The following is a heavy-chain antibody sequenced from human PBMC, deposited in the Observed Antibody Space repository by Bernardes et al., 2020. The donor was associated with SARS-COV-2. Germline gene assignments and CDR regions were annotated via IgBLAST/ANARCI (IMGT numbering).Heavy chain of an antibody. CDR3: APYQLLGYYYGMDV. CDR1: GFTFSSYE. D-gene: IGHD2-2*01. J-gene: IGHJ6*02. CDR2: ISSSGSTI. V-gene: IGHV3-48*03. Sequence: GSPRLSFAASGFTFSSYEMNWVRQSPGKGLEWVSYISSSGSTIYYADSVKGRFTISRDNAKNSLYLQMNSLRAEDTAVYYCAPYQLLGYYYGMDVWGQGTTVTVSS.